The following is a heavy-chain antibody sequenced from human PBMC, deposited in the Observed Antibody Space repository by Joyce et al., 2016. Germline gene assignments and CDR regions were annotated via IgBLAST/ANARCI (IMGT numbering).Heavy chain of an antibody. CDR3: AKSGRNSYGYSGS. Sequence: EVQLLESGGGLVQPGGYLRLSCAASGFTFSSQAMNWVRQTPGKGLEWVSGINGNGVYTYYADSVKGRFTISRDNSKNTLYLQMNSLRAEDTAVYYCAKSGRNSYGYSGSWGQGTLVTVSS. J-gene: IGHJ5*02. CDR2: INGNGVYT. D-gene: IGHD5-18*01. CDR1: GFTFSSQA. V-gene: IGHV3-23*01.